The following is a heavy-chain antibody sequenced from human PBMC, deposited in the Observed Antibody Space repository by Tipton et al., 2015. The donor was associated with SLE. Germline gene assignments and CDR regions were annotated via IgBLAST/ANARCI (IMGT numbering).Heavy chain of an antibody. CDR3: VKKGSGGDWI. Sequence: SLRLSCSASGFTFSGYAMHWVRQAPGKGLEYVSAISSNGGSTYYADSVKGRFTISRDNSKNTLYLQMSSLRAEDTAVYYCVKKGSGGDWIWGQGTLVTVSS. V-gene: IGHV3-64D*06. D-gene: IGHD2-21*01. CDR1: GFTFSGYA. CDR2: ISSNGGST. J-gene: IGHJ4*02.